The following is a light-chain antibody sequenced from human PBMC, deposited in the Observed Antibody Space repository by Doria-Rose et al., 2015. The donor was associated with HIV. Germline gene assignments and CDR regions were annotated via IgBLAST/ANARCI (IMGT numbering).Light chain of an antibody. Sequence: DIRLTQSPESLGMSLGERATLNCKSNQSLLYTSKNYLAWYQQKPGQPPNLLIYWASTRQSGVPARFSGSGSGTDFTLTISSLEAEDVAVYYCQQYYDTPSFCPGTTVDIK. J-gene: IGKJ3*01. V-gene: IGKV4-1*01. CDR2: WAS. CDR1: QSLLYTSKNY. CDR3: QQYYDTPS.